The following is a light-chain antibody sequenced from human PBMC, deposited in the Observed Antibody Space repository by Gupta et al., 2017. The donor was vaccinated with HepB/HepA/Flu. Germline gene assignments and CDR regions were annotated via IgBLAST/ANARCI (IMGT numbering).Light chain of an antibody. CDR3: QKYGSSSGT. CDR1: QSVSNNY. CDR2: RAS. J-gene: IGKJ1*01. Sequence: EIVLTQSPGTLSLSPGERATLSCRASQSVSNNYLAWYQQKPGQAPRLRNYRASSRATGIPDMVSGSGSGTDNTLVINRLEPEDVAVYYCQKYGSSSGTFGQGTKVEIK. V-gene: IGKV3-20*01.